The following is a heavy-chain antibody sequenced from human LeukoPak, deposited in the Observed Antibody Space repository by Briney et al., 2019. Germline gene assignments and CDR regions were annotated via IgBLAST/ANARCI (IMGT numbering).Heavy chain of an antibody. V-gene: IGHV3-30*18. CDR2: ISNDGDNK. D-gene: IGHD4-11*01. Sequence: PGGSLRLSCVASGSTFSAYGMQWVRQAPGKGLEWVAVISNDGDNKYYSNSVKGRFTISRDSSKNTLYLQMNSLRPEDTAVYSCAKDLTTLFLASDVWGLGTMVTVSS. CDR3: AKDLTTLFLASDV. J-gene: IGHJ3*01. CDR1: GSTFSAYG.